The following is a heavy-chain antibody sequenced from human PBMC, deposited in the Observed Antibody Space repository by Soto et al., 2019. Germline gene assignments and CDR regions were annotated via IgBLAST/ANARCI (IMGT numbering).Heavy chain of an antibody. CDR3: AANRGYNYYYGMDV. J-gene: IGHJ6*02. V-gene: IGHV3-23*01. CDR1: GFTFGSYA. CDR2: ISGSGGST. Sequence: PGGSLRLSCAASGFTFGSYAMSWVRQAPGKGLEWVSAISGSGGSTYYADSVKGRFTISRDNSKNTLYLQMNSLRAEDTAVYYCAANRGYNYYYGMDVWGQGTTVTVSS. D-gene: IGHD3-22*01.